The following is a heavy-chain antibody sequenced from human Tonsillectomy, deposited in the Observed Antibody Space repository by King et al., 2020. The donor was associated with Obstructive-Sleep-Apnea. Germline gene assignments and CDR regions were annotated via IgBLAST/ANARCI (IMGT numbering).Heavy chain of an antibody. CDR2: ISNDGSNK. J-gene: IGHJ6*02. CDR1: GFTFSSYA. CDR3: ARGEGATNYYGMDV. V-gene: IGHV3-30*04. D-gene: IGHD1-26*01. Sequence: VQLVESGGGVVQPGRSLRLSCAASGFTFSSYAMHWVRQAPGKGLEWVAVISNDGSNKYYADYVKGRFTISRDNSKNTLYLQMNSLRAEDTAVYYCARGEGATNYYGMDVWGQGTTVTVSS.